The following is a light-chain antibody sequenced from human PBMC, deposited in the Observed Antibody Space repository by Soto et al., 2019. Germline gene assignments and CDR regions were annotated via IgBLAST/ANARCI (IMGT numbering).Light chain of an antibody. Sequence: QSMLTQPASVSGSPGQSITISCTGTSSDVGGYNYVSWYQQHPGKAPKLLIYEVSNRPSGLSNRFSGSKSGNTASLTISGLQAEDEADYFCSSYTTSSTLVFGNGTKVTVL. CDR2: EVS. J-gene: IGLJ1*01. CDR3: SSYTTSSTLV. CDR1: SSDVGGYNY. V-gene: IGLV2-14*01.